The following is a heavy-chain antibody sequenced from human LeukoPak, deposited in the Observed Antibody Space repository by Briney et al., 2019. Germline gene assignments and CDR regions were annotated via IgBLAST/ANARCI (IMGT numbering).Heavy chain of an antibody. CDR2: LYYSAGST. Sequence: SETLSLTCTVSGGSISSSSHYWGWIRQPPGKGLEWIGSLYYSAGSTYYNPSLKSRVTISVDTSKNQFSLKMSSVTAADTAVYYCARRSYSASYYLDYWAQGTLVTVSS. CDR3: ARRSYSASYYLDY. D-gene: IGHD1-26*01. V-gene: IGHV4-39*07. J-gene: IGHJ4*02. CDR1: GGSISSSSHY.